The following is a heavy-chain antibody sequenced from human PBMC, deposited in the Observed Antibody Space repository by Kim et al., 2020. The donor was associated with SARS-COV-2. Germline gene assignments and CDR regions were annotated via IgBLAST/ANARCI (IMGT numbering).Heavy chain of an antibody. CDR3: ARMSVVGATNPYFDY. CDR1: GDSINGYY. CDR2: IHSSGNT. D-gene: IGHD1-26*01. V-gene: IGHV4-4*07. Sequence: SETLSLTCTVSGDSINGYYWSWIRQPAGKGLEYIGRIHSSGNTKYLPSLNSRVTMSVDTYNSTFSLTLSSLTAADTAIYFCARMSVVGATNPYFDYWGQG. J-gene: IGHJ4*02.